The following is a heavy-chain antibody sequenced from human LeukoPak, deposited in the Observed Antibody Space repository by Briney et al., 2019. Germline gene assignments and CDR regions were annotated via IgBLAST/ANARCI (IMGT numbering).Heavy chain of an antibody. CDR2: IYDSGST. V-gene: IGHV4-39*01. J-gene: IGHJ5*02. CDR3: ARHYGP. Sequence: GSLRLSCVVSGFTVSNNYMSWVRQSPGKGLEWIGSIYDSGSTYYNPSLKSRVTISVDTSKNQFSLKLNSVTAADTAVYYCARHYGPWGQGTLVTVSS. CDR1: GFTVSNNY. D-gene: IGHD3-10*01.